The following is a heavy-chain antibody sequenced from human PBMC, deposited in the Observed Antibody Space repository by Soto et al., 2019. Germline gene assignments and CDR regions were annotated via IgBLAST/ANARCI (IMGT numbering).Heavy chain of an antibody. D-gene: IGHD3-22*01. CDR3: ARARDSSGYYLDY. CDR2: INHSGST. CDR1: GGSFSGYY. Sequence: QVQLQQWGAGLLKPSETLSLTCAVYGGSFSGYYWSWIRQPPGKGLEWIGEINHSGSTNYNPSLKSRVTISVDTSKNQFSLKLSSVTAADTAVYYCARARDSSGYYLDYWGQGTLVTVSS. J-gene: IGHJ4*02. V-gene: IGHV4-34*01.